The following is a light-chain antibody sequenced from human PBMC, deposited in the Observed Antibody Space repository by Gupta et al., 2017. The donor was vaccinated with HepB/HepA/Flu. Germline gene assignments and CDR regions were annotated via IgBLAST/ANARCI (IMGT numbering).Light chain of an antibody. CDR1: SLRGYY. J-gene: IGLJ2*01. Sequence: VVLGQTVRITCQGDSLRGYYATWYQKKPGQAPLLVIYGKNDRPSGIPDRFSGSNSGNTASLTITRAQAEDEADYYCYSGDTSGNHLGLFGGGTKLTV. V-gene: IGLV3-19*01. CDR3: YSGDTSGNHLGL. CDR2: GKN.